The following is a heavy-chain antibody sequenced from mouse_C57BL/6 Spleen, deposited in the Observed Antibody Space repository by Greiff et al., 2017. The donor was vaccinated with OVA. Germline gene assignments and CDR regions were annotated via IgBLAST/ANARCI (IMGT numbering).Heavy chain of an antibody. CDR3: ARLYYDYDSWFAY. J-gene: IGHJ3*01. CDR1: GYTFTGYW. CDR2: ILPGSGST. Sequence: QVQLQQSGAELMKPGASVKLSCKATGYTFTGYWIEWVKQRPGHGLEWIGEILPGSGSTNYNEKFKGKATFTADTSSNTAYMQLSILTTEDSAIYYCARLYYDYDSWFAYWGQGTLVTVSA. D-gene: IGHD2-4*01. V-gene: IGHV1-9*01.